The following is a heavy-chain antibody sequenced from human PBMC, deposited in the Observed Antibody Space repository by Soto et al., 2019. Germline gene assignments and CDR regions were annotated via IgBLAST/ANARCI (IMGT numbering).Heavy chain of an antibody. CDR3: ARGRYGDY. Sequence: QVHLVQSGAEVKKPGASVKVSCKGSGYAFTTYGITWVRQAPGQGLEWMGWISAHSGNTNYARKLQGRVTVTRDTSTSTAYMELRSLRSDGTAVYYCARGRYGDYWGQGALVTVSS. CDR1: GYAFTTYG. V-gene: IGHV1-18*01. J-gene: IGHJ4*02. CDR2: ISAHSGNT. D-gene: IGHD1-1*01.